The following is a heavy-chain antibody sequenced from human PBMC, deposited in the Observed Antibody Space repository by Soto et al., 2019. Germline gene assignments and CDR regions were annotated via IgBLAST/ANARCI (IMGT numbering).Heavy chain of an antibody. CDR2: FDPEDGET. D-gene: IGHD6-13*01. CDR1: GYTLTELS. J-gene: IGHJ4*02. CDR3: ATDRRTSSWQPIDY. Sequence: GASVKVSCKVSGYTLTELSMHWARQAPGKGLEWMGGFDPEDGETIYAQKFQGRVTMTEDTSTDTAYMELSSLRSEDTAVYYCATDRRTSSWQPIDYRGQGTLVTVSS. V-gene: IGHV1-24*01.